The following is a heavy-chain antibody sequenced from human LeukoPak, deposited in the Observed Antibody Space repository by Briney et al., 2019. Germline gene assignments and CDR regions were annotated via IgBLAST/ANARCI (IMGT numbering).Heavy chain of an antibody. J-gene: IGHJ4*02. D-gene: IGHD6-6*01. CDR1: GYTFTGYY. Sequence: GASVKVSCKSSGYTFTGYYMHWVRQAPGQGLEWMGWINPNNGDTKFAQNLQGRVTLTRDMSITTAYMEINRLRSDDTAVYYCARDQIAAPDHFDYWGQGTVVIVST. CDR3: ARDQIAAPDHFDY. CDR2: INPNNGDT. V-gene: IGHV1-2*02.